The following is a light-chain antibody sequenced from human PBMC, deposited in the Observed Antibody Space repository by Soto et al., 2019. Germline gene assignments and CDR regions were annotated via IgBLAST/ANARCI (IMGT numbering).Light chain of an antibody. Sequence: QSALTQPASVSGSPGQSITISCTGTTSDVGGYNYVSWYQQHPGKAPKLVIYAVSNRPSGVSTRFSGSRSGNTASLTISGLQAEDEADYYCSSYTSSSTLGVFGGGTKLTVL. J-gene: IGLJ2*01. V-gene: IGLV2-14*01. CDR1: TSDVGGYNY. CDR3: SSYTSSSTLGV. CDR2: AVS.